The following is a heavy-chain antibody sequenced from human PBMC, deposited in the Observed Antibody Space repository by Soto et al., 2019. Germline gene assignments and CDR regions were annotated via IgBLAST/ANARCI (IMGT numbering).Heavy chain of an antibody. V-gene: IGHV1-3*01. CDR1: GYTFTSYA. J-gene: IGHJ4*02. CDR2: INAGNGNT. D-gene: IGHD3-16*01. Sequence: ASVKVSCRASGYTFTSYARHWVRQAPGQRLEWMGWINAGNGNTKYSQKFQGRVTITRDTSASTAYMELSSLRSEDTAVYYCARAVGGPTSNLDYWGQGTLVTVSS. CDR3: ARAVGGPTSNLDY.